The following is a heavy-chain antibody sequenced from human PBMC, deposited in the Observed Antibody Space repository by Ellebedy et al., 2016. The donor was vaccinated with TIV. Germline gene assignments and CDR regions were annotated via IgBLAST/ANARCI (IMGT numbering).Heavy chain of an antibody. CDR3: ARPSLYSGSSRYGMDV. CDR1: GYSFTRYW. V-gene: IGHV5-51*01. J-gene: IGHJ6*02. D-gene: IGHD6-6*01. CDR2: IYPADSDT. Sequence: GESLKISXKGSGYSFTRYWLGWVRQMPGKGLEWMGIIYPADSDTRYSPSFQGQVTISADRSIGTAYLLWSSLKASDTAIYYCARPSLYSGSSRYGMDVWGQGTTVTVSS.